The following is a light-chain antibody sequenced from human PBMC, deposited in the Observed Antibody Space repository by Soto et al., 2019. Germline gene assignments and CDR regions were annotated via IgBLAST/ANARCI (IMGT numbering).Light chain of an antibody. V-gene: IGKV3-11*01. J-gene: IGKJ5*01. Sequence: VLTQSPATLSLSPGERATLSCRASQSIHTSLAWYQQKSGKPPRLVIYDASNRATGIPARFSGSGSGTDFTLTISSLEPEDFAVYYCQQRSNWPPFTFGQGTRLEIK. CDR3: QQRSNWPPFT. CDR1: QSIHTS. CDR2: DAS.